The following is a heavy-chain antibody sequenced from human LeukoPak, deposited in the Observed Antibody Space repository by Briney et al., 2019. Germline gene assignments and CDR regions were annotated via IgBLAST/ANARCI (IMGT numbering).Heavy chain of an antibody. CDR1: GFTFSSYS. J-gene: IGHJ6*03. Sequence: GGSLRLSCAASGFTFSSYSMNWARQAPWKGLEWVSYISSSSSTIYYADSVKGRFTISRDNGKNSLYLQMNSLRAEDTAVYYCARSFSDFWNGYHYYYYYYMDVWGKGTTVTVSS. CDR2: ISSSSSTI. CDR3: ARSFSDFWNGYHYYYYYYMDV. D-gene: IGHD3-3*01. V-gene: IGHV3-48*01.